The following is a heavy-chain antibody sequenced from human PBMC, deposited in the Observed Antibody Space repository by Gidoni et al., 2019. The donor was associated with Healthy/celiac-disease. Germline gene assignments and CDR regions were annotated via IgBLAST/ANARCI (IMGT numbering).Heavy chain of an antibody. CDR2: IYYSGST. Sequence: QVQLQESGPGLVKPSETLSLTCTVSGGSISSYYWSWIRKPPGKGLEWIGYIYYSGSTNYNPSLKSRVTISVDTSKNQSSLKLGSGTAADTAVYYFARGGGPGDGYNVDYWGQGTLVTVSS. J-gene: IGHJ4*02. V-gene: IGHV4-59*01. CDR3: ARGGGPGDGYNVDY. CDR1: GGSISSYY. D-gene: IGHD5-12*01.